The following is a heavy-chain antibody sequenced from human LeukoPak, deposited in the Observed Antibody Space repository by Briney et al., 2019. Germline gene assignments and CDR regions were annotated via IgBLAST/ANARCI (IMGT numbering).Heavy chain of an antibody. CDR2: IYTSGST. V-gene: IGHV4-61*02. CDR3: ARDGSGYYDTSGYRN. D-gene: IGHD3-22*01. J-gene: IGHJ4*02. CDR1: GGSISSGSYY. Sequence: SQTLSLTCTVSGGSISSGSYYWSWIRQPAGKGLEWIERIYTSGSTNYNPSLESRVTISLDTSKNQFSLKLSSVTAADTAVYYCARDGSGYYDTSGYRNWGQGTLVTVSS.